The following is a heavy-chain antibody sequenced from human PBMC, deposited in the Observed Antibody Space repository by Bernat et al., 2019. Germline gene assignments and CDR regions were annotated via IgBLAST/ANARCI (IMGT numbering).Heavy chain of an antibody. CDR3: ARGPDIPATSSFTHGMDV. CDR2: IHSDGTT. Sequence: EVQLVESGGGLVQPGGSPRLSCEVSGFTFSKYWMHWFRQAPGKGLVWVSRIHSDGTTIYADSVKGRFTMSRENAKSTLYLQMNSLSAEDTAVYYCARGPDIPATSSFTHGMDVWGQGTTVTVSS. V-gene: IGHV3-74*01. CDR1: GFTFSKYW. D-gene: IGHD2-2*01. J-gene: IGHJ6*02.